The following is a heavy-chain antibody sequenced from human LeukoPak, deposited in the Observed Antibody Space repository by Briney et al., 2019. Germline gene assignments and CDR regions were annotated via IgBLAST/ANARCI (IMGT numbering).Heavy chain of an antibody. Sequence: GGSLRLSCAASGFTFSNYDMHWVPQAPGREREWVSFIRYDASNKYYADSVKGRFIISRDNSKNTMYLQMNSLRTEDTAVYYCAKTLPRAQTHEMGYYFDSWGQGTLVTVSS. V-gene: IGHV3-30*02. J-gene: IGHJ4*02. D-gene: IGHD2-8*01. CDR2: IRYDASNK. CDR3: AKTLPRAQTHEMGYYFDS. CDR1: GFTFSNYD.